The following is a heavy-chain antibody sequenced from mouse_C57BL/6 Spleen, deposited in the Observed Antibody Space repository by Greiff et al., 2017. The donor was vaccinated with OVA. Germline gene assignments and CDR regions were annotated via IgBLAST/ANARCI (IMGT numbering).Heavy chain of an antibody. CDR2: INPYNGGT. D-gene: IGHD2-5*01. CDR3: ARDYSNSPYYAMDY. CDR1: GYTFTDYY. V-gene: IGHV1-19*01. Sequence: VQLQQSGPVLVKPGASVKMSCKASGYTFTDYYMNWVKQSHGKSLEWIGVINPYNGGTSYNQKFKGKATLTVDKSSSTAYMELNSLTSEDSAVYYCARDYSNSPYYAMDYWGQGTSVTVSS. J-gene: IGHJ4*01.